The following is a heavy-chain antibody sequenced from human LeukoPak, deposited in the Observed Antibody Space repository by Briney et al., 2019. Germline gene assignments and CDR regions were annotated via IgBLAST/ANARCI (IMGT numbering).Heavy chain of an antibody. CDR2: ISWNSGSM. CDR1: GFTFDDYA. CDR3: AKEDGSGAFGI. Sequence: GGSLRLSCVASGFTFDDYAMHWVRQAPGKGLEWVSGISWNSGSMGYADSVKGRFTISRDSAKNSLYLQMNSLRAEDTALYYCAKEDGSGAFGIWGQGTMVTVSS. D-gene: IGHD3-10*01. J-gene: IGHJ3*02. V-gene: IGHV3-9*01.